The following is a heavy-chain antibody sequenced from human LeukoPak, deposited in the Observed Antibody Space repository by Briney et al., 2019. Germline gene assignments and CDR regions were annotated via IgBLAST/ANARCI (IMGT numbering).Heavy chain of an antibody. CDR1: GGSISSYY. V-gene: IGHV4-59*01. CDR2: IYYSGST. CDR3: ARGTIVTPRYWHFDL. D-gene: IGHD1-26*01. J-gene: IGHJ2*01. Sequence: SETLSLTCTVSGGSISSYYWSWIRQPPGKGLEWIGYIYYSGSTNYNPSLKSRVTISVDTSKNQFSLKLSSVTAADTAVYYCARGTIVTPRYWHFDLWGRGTLVTVSS.